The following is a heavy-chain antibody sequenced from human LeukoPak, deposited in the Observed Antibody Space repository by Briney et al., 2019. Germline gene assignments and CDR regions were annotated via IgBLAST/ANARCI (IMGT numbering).Heavy chain of an antibody. J-gene: IGHJ5*02. V-gene: IGHV1-46*01. CDR3: ARAYGSGSYLWENWFDP. Sequence: ASVKVSCKASGNTFTSYDLHWVRQAPGQGLEWMGIINPSGGSTSYAQKFQGRATMTRDTSTSTVYMELSSLRSEDTAVYYCARAYGSGSYLWENWFDPWGQGTLVTVSS. CDR1: GNTFTSYD. CDR2: INPSGGST. D-gene: IGHD3-10*01.